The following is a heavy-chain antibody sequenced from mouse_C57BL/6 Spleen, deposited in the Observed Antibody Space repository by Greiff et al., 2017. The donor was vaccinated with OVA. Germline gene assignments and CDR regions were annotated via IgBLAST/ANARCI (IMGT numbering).Heavy chain of an antibody. Sequence: QVQLQQPGAELVKPGASVKMSCKASGYTFTSYWITWVKQRPGQGLEWIGDIYPGSGSTNYNEKFKSKATLTVDTSSSTAYLQLSSLTSEDSAVYYCERLDRSRYCAMDYWGQGTSVTVSS. CDR1: GYTFTSYW. CDR2: IYPGSGST. CDR3: ERLDRSRYCAMDY. V-gene: IGHV1-55*01. J-gene: IGHJ4*01. D-gene: IGHD3-2*02.